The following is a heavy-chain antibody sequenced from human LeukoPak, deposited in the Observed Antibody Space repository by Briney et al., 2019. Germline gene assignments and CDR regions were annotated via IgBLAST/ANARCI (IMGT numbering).Heavy chain of an antibody. V-gene: IGHV4-39*07. J-gene: IGHJ4*02. CDR3: AAGSAYYFDY. CDR1: GGSISSSSYY. CDR2: IYYSGST. Sequence: SETLSLTCTVSGGSISSSSYYWGWIRQPPGKGLEWIGSIYYSGSTYYNPSLKSRVTISVDTSKNQFSLKLSSVTAAGTAVYYCAAGSAYYFDYWGQGTLVTVSS.